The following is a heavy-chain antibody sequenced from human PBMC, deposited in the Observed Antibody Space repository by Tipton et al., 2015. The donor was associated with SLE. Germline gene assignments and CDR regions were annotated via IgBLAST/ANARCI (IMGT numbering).Heavy chain of an antibody. CDR3: ASSNWNYYYGMDV. Sequence: QVQLVQSGAEVKKPGASVKVSCKASGYTFRGHYIHWVRQAPGQGLEWMGWISAYNGNTNYAQKLQGRVTMTTDTSTSTAYMELRSLRSADTAVSYCASSNWNYYYGMDVWGQGTTVTVSS. D-gene: IGHD3-3*01. J-gene: IGHJ6*02. CDR2: ISAYNGNT. V-gene: IGHV1-18*04. CDR1: GYTFRGHY.